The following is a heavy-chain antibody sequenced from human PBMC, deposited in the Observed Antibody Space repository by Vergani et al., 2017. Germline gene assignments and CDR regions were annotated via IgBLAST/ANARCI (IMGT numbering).Heavy chain of an antibody. CDR1: GGSMSGYY. CDR2: MYHSGST. J-gene: IGHJ4*02. CDR3: ARMGGYDEGDAFRIGYFDS. Sequence: QVRLQESGPGLVKPSETLSLTCSVSGGSMSGYYWSWIRQPPGKELEWIGYMYHSGSTNYNPSLETRVTISGDTSKNQISLKLNSVTAADTAMYYCARMGGYDEGDAFRIGYFDSWGPGILVTVSS. D-gene: IGHD3-22*01. V-gene: IGHV4-59*12.